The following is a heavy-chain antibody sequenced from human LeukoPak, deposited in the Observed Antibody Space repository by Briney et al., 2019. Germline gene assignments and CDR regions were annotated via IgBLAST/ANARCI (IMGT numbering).Heavy chain of an antibody. CDR3: ATGQSYTYYYDSSGLDYFDY. Sequence: GPSVKVSCKASGYTFTGYYMHWVRQAPGQGLEWMGWINPNSGGTNYAQKFQGRVTMTRDTSISTAYMELSRLRSDDTAVYYCATGQSYTYYYDSSGLDYFDYWGQGTLVTVSS. V-gene: IGHV1-2*02. CDR2: INPNSGGT. D-gene: IGHD3-22*01. J-gene: IGHJ4*02. CDR1: GYTFTGYY.